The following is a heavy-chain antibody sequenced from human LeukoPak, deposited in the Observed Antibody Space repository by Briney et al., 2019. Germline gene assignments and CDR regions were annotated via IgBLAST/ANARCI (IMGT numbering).Heavy chain of an antibody. CDR1: GFTFSSYA. CDR3: AKDAQGLVRGGIYFDF. Sequence: GRSLRLSCAASGFTFSSYAMHWVRQAPGKGLEWVAVISYDGSNKYYADSVKGRFTISRDNSKNTLYLQMNSLRAEDTALYCCAKDAQGLVRGGIYFDFWGQGSLVTVSS. V-gene: IGHV3-30-3*01. CDR2: ISYDGSNK. D-gene: IGHD6-19*01. J-gene: IGHJ4*02.